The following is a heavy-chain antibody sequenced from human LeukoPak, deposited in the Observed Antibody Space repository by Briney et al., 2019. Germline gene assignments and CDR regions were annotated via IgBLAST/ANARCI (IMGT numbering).Heavy chain of an antibody. D-gene: IGHD4-23*01. CDR3: ARETPLVGTDY. J-gene: IGHJ4*02. CDR2: ISSSGDYI. Sequence: PGGSLRLSCAVSAFDFVGYTMTWVRQAPGKGLEWVSSISSSGDYIYYADSVKGRFTISRDNAKNSLYLQMNSLRAEDTAVYYCARETPLVGTDYWGQGTLVTVSS. CDR1: AFDFVGYT. V-gene: IGHV3-21*01.